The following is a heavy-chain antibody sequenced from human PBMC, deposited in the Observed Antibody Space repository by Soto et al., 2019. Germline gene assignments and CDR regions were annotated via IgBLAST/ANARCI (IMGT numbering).Heavy chain of an antibody. D-gene: IGHD2-8*02. CDR2: IWHDGSKK. V-gene: IGHV3-33*01. Sequence: PGGSLRLSCAASGFTFSTYGIHWVRLAPGKGLEWVAVIWHDGSKKYYADSVKGRFTVSRDSSKNTVYLQINSLRVEDTAVYYCARGWWHRDCYSMTCTTLDYWGQGTRVTVSS. CDR1: GFTFSTYG. J-gene: IGHJ4*02. CDR3: ARGWWHRDCYSMTCTTLDY.